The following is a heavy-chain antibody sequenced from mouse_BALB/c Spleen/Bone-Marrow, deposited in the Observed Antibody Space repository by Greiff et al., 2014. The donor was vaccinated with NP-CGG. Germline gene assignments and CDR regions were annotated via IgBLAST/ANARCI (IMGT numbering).Heavy chain of an antibody. Sequence: EVMLVESGPDLVRPSQSLSLTCTVTGYSITSGYTWHWIRQFPGNKLEWMGDIHYGGGANYNPSLKSQISITRDTSKNHFFLQLNSVTTEDTATYYCARGGLDFDYWGQGATLTVSS. V-gene: IGHV3-1*02. D-gene: IGHD3-3*01. CDR1: GYSITSGYT. J-gene: IGHJ2*01. CDR3: ARGGLDFDY. CDR2: IHYGGGA.